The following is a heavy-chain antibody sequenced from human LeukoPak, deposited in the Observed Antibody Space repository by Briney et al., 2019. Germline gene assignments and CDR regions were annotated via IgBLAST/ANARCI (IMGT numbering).Heavy chain of an antibody. CDR2: INHSGST. Sequence: SETLSLTCAVYGGSISGHYWSWIRQPPGKGLEWIGEINHSGSTNYNPSLKSRVAISVDTSKNQFSLKLSSVTAADTAVYCCAPMETTDAFDIWGQGTMVTVSS. J-gene: IGHJ3*02. CDR3: APMETTDAFDI. D-gene: IGHD4-11*01. CDR1: GGSISGHY. V-gene: IGHV4-34*01.